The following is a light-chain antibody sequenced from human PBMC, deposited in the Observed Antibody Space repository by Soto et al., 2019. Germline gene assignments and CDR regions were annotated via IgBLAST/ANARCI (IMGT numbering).Light chain of an antibody. J-gene: IGLJ1*01. CDR1: DSNIGARYH. Sequence: QSVLTQPPSVSGAPGQRVTISCTGSDSNIGARYHVHWYQQLPGKAPRLIIYGNSNRPSGVPDRFSGSKSGSSASLAISGLQADDEADYYCNSYASSGTLVFGTGTKLTVL. V-gene: IGLV1-40*01. CDR3: NSYASSGTLV. CDR2: GNS.